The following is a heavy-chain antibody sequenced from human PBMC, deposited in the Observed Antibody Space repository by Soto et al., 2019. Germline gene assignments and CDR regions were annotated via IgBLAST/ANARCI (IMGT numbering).Heavy chain of an antibody. Sequence: KPSETLSLTCVVSGGSFSTYYYNWIRQSPGKGLEWIGEINHSGSNNYSPSLKSRVTMSLDTSKNQFSLKLTSVTAADTAVYYCARGGSNDWQVAFDIWGQGTMVTVS. V-gene: IGHV4-34*01. CDR2: INHSGSN. CDR1: GGSFSTYY. CDR3: ARGGSNDWQVAFDI. D-gene: IGHD3-9*01. J-gene: IGHJ3*02.